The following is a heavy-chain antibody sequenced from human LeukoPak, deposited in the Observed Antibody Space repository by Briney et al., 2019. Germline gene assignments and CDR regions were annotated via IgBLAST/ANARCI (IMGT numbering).Heavy chain of an antibody. Sequence: PGRSLRLSCAASGFAFSTFGMYWVRQAPGKGLEWVAFIRNDGNNIRYADSVKGRFTISRDNSKNTLYLQMNSLNSEDTAIYYCAKFGSSGLQGYWGQGTLVTVSS. J-gene: IGHJ4*02. D-gene: IGHD6-6*01. CDR3: AKFGSSGLQGY. CDR2: IRNDGNNI. CDR1: GFAFSTFG. V-gene: IGHV3-30*02.